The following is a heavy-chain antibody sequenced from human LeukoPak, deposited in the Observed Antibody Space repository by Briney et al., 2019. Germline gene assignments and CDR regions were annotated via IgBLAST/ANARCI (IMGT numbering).Heavy chain of an antibody. D-gene: IGHD3-22*01. V-gene: IGHV4-38-2*01. CDR3: ARYYYDSSGYYFFDY. CDR1: GYSISSGYY. CDR2: IYHSGST. Sequence: PSETLSLTCAVSGYSISSGYYWGWIRQPPGTGLEWIGSIYHSGSTYYNPSLQSRVTISVDTSKNQFSLKLSSVTAADTAVYYCARYYYDSSGYYFFDYWGQGTLVTVSS. J-gene: IGHJ4*02.